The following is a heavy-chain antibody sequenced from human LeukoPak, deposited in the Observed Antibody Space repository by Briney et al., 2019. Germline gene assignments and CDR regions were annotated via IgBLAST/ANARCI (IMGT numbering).Heavy chain of an antibody. CDR3: ARDLRPRGYSYGIYYYYYMDV. V-gene: IGHV1-2*02. CDR2: INPNSGGT. CDR1: GYTFTGYY. J-gene: IGHJ6*03. Sequence: SVKVSCKASGYTFTGYYMHWVRQAPAQGLEWMGWINPNSGGTNYAQKFQGRVTMTRDTSISTAYMELSRLRSDDTAVYYCARDLRPRGYSYGIYYYYYMDVWGKGTTVTVSS. D-gene: IGHD5-18*01.